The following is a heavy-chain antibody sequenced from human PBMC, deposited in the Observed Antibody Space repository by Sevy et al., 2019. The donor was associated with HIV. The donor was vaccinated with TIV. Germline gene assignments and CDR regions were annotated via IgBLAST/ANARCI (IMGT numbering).Heavy chain of an antibody. V-gene: IGHV3-21*01. CDR2: PSSSSSYI. Sequence: GGSLRLSCAASGFTFSSYSMNWVRRAPGKGLEWVSFPSSSSSYIDYADSVKGRFTISGDNAKNSLYLQMNSLRAEDTAVYYCARGPMWAQLWLPGWFDPWGQGTLVTVSS. CDR1: GFTFSSYS. CDR3: ARGPMWAQLWLPGWFDP. J-gene: IGHJ5*02. D-gene: IGHD5-18*01.